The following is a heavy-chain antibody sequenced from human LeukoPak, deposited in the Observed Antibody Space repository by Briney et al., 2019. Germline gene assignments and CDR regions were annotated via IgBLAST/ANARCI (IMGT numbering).Heavy chain of an antibody. D-gene: IGHD3-22*01. Sequence: TSSETLSLTCTVSGGSISSYYWSWIRQPAGKGLEWIGRIYTSGSTNYNPSLKSRVTISVDTSKNQFSLKLSSVTAADTAVYYCARSRPTYDSSGYFDYWGQGTLVTVSS. J-gene: IGHJ4*02. CDR3: ARSRPTYDSSGYFDY. CDR2: IYTSGST. CDR1: GGSISSYY. V-gene: IGHV4-4*07.